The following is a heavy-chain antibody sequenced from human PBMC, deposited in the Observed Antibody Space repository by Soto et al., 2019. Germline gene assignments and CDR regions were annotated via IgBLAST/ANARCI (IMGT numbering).Heavy chain of an antibody. CDR1: GYTFTSYA. D-gene: IGHD2-8*01. J-gene: IGHJ5*02. Sequence: GASVKVSCKASGYTFTSYAMHWVRQAPGQRLEWMGWINAGNGNTKYSQKFQGRVTITRDTSASTAYMELSSLRSEDTAVYYCARDRIRMGVYWFDPWGQGTLVTVSS. V-gene: IGHV1-3*01. CDR2: INAGNGNT. CDR3: ARDRIRMGVYWFDP.